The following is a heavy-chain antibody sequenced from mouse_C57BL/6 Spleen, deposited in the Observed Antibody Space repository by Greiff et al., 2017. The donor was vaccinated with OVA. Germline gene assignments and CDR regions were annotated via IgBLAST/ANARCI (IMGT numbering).Heavy chain of an antibody. CDR1: GYTFTSYW. CDR3: AREDYYGSGGFAY. J-gene: IGHJ3*01. V-gene: IGHV1-69*01. CDR2: IDPSVSYT. Sequence: QVQLQQPGAELVMPGASVKLSCKASGYTFTSYWMHWVKQRPGQGLEWIGEIDPSVSYTKYNQKFKGKSTLTVDKSSSTAYMQLSSVTSEDSAFYYCAREDYYGSGGFAYWGQGTLVTVSA. D-gene: IGHD1-1*01.